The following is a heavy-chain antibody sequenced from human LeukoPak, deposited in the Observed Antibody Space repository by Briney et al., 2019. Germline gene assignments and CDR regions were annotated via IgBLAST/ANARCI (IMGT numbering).Heavy chain of an antibody. CDR3: ARGAHGRDGYNFGGY. V-gene: IGHV1-8*01. D-gene: IGHD5-24*01. CDR1: GYTFTTYD. J-gene: IGHJ4*02. CDR2: MNPNSGNT. Sequence: ASVKVSCKASGYTFTTYDINWVRQATGQGLGWMGWMNPNSGNTGFAQEFQGRVTMTRNTSISTAYMELSSLRSEDTAVYYCARGAHGRDGYNFGGYWGQGTLVTVSS.